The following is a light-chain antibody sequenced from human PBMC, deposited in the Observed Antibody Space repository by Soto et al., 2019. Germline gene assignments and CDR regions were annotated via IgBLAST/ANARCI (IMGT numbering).Light chain of an antibody. CDR3: QSYESSSLSGFV. Sequence: SVLAQPPSVSGAPGQKVTISCTGSSSNIGAGYDLHWYQQLPGTAPKLLLYGNSNRPSGVPDRFSGSKSGTSASLAITGLQAEDEADYYCQSYESSSLSGFVFGSGTKVTVL. V-gene: IGLV1-40*01. J-gene: IGLJ1*01. CDR2: GNS. CDR1: SSNIGAGYD.